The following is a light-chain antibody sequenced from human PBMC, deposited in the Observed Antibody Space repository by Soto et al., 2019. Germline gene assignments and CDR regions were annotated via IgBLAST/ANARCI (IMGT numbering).Light chain of an antibody. CDR2: DAS. CDR3: QQYNSYPYT. V-gene: IGKV1-5*01. CDR1: QSISSW. J-gene: IGKJ2*01. Sequence: DIQMTQSPSTLYASVGDRVTITCRASQSISSWLAWYQQKPGQAPKLLIYDASSLESGVPSRFSGSGSGTEFTLTISSLQPDDFATYYCQQYNSYPYTFGQGTKLEIK.